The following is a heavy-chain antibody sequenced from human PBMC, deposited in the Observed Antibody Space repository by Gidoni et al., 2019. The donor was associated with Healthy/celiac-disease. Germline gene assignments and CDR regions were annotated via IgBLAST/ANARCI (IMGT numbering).Heavy chain of an antibody. V-gene: IGHV1-69*01. D-gene: IGHD3-10*01. CDR2: IIPIFGTA. CDR3: ARGEGRGVVRGVISPPYYYYGMDV. CDR1: GGTFSSYA. J-gene: IGHJ6*02. Sequence: QVQLVQSGAEVKKPGSSVKVSCKASGGTFSSYAISWVRQAPGQGLEWMGGIIPIFGTANYAQKFQGRVTITADESTSTAYMELSSLRSEDTAVYYCARGEGRGVVRGVISPPYYYYGMDVWGQGTTVTVSS.